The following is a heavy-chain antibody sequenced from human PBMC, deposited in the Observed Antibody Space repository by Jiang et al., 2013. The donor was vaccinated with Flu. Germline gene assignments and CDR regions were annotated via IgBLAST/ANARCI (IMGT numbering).Heavy chain of an antibody. CDR3: ARGSGLGMRDYYFDI. Sequence: QLVESGGGLVKPGESLRVSCAASGFTFSDYYMGWIRQAPGKGLEWVSYIGSTGFSKSYAESLKGRFTISRDNAKKSLYLQMDSLRVEDTAIYYCARGSGLGMRDYYFDIWGPGALVTVSS. CDR1: GFTFSDYY. CDR2: IGSTGFSK. V-gene: IGHV3-11*01. J-gene: IGHJ4*02. D-gene: IGHD6-19*01.